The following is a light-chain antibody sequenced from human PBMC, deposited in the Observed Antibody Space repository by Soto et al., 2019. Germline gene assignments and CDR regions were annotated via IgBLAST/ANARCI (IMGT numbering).Light chain of an antibody. CDR1: ISNIGSNT. Sequence: QSVLTQPPSASGTPGQRVTISCSGSISNIGSNTVNWYQQLPGTAPKLLIYSNNQRPSGVPDRFSGSKSGTSASLAISGLQSEDEADYYCAAWDDSLKGQVFGTGTKLTVL. J-gene: IGLJ1*01. V-gene: IGLV1-44*01. CDR3: AAWDDSLKGQV. CDR2: SNN.